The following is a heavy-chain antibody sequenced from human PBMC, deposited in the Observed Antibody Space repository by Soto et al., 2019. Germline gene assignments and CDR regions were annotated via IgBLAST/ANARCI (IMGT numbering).Heavy chain of an antibody. Sequence: ASVKVSCKASGYTFTSYGISWGRQAPGQGLEWMGWISAYNGNTNYAQKLQGRVTMTTDTSTSTAYMELRSLRSDDTAVYYCARLYCISTSCYLGMDVWGQGTTVTVS. V-gene: IGHV1-18*01. CDR3: ARLYCISTSCYLGMDV. CDR1: GYTFTSYG. J-gene: IGHJ6*02. D-gene: IGHD2-2*01. CDR2: ISAYNGNT.